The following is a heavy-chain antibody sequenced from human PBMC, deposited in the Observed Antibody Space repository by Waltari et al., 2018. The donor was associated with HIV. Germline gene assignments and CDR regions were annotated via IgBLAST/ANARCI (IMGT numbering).Heavy chain of an antibody. CDR1: GFTFSSYG. CDR2: IWYDGSNK. D-gene: IGHD6-19*01. CDR3: ARGNVEGIAVAPRGWFDP. Sequence: QVQLVESGGGVVQPGRSLRLSCAASGFTFSSYGMHWVRQAPGKGLEWVAVIWYDGSNKYYADSGKGRFTISRDNSKNTLYLQMNSLRAEDTAVYYCARGNVEGIAVAPRGWFDPWGQGTLVTVSS. V-gene: IGHV3-33*01. J-gene: IGHJ5*02.